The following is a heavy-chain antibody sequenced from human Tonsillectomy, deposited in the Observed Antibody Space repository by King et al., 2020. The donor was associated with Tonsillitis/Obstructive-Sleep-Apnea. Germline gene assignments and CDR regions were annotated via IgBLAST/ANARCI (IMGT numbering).Heavy chain of an antibody. CDR1: GGSISSGGYY. D-gene: IGHD3-10*01. CDR2: IYYSGST. V-gene: IGHV4-31*01. Sequence: VQLQESGPGLVKPSQTLSLICIVSGGSISSGGYYLSWIRQPPGKGLGWIGCIYYSGSTYYNPSLKSLVTISVDTSKNQFSLKLSSVTAADTAVYYCARTDYYGYYFDYWGQGTLVTVSS. CDR3: ARTDYYGYYFDY. J-gene: IGHJ4*02.